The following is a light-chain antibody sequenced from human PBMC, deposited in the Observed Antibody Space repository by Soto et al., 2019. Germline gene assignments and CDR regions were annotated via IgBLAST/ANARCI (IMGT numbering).Light chain of an antibody. Sequence: GEEATLSCRASPNVDSNYLAWYQQKPGQTPRLIIYGASGRADGIPHRFSGSGFGTDFTLTISKVEPEDFAVYYCQQRSNWPLTFGGGTKVDIK. J-gene: IGKJ4*01. CDR3: QQRSNWPLT. V-gene: IGKV3D-20*02. CDR1: PNVDSNY. CDR2: GAS.